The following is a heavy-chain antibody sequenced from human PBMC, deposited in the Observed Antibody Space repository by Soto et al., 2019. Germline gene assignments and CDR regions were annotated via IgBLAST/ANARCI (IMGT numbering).Heavy chain of an antibody. CDR1: GLCVGRNY. Sequence: GGYARISSAASGLCVGRNYMSCVRQAPGKGLEWVSVIYSGGSTYYADSVKDRFTISRDNSKNTLYLQMNSLRAEDTAVYYCARGVTEGVTIFFFLSSADHRDLHSFPTRRSSDL. CDR3: ARGVTEGVTIFFFLSSADHRDLHSFPTRRSSDL. CDR2: IYSGGST. D-gene: IGHD3-3*01. J-gene: IGHJ2*01. V-gene: IGHV3-66*01.